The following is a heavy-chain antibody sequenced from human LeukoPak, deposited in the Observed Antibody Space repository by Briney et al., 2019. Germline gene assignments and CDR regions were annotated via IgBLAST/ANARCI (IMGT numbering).Heavy chain of an antibody. J-gene: IGHJ3*02. CDR3: ARWGPERLLDAFDI. Sequence: ASVKVSCKASGGTFSSYAISWVRQAPGQGLEWMGGIFPIFGTANYAQKFQGRVTITADESTSTAYMELSSLRSEDTAVYYCARWGPERLLDAFDIWGQGTMVTVSS. CDR1: GGTFSSYA. V-gene: IGHV1-69*13. CDR2: IFPIFGTA. D-gene: IGHD7-27*01.